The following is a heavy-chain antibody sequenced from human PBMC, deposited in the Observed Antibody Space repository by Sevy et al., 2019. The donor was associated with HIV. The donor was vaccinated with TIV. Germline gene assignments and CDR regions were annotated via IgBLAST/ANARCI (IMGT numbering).Heavy chain of an antibody. CDR2: ISSRSSHI. Sequence: GGSLRLSCAASGFTFSSYAMNWVRQAPGKGLEWVSSISSRSSHIYAADSLKGRFTISRDNAKNSLFLQMNSLRAEDTAIYYCARVAADDPDFYCNGMDLWGQGTTVTVSS. CDR1: GFTFSSYA. D-gene: IGHD6-13*01. CDR3: ARVAADDPDFYCNGMDL. V-gene: IGHV3-21*01. J-gene: IGHJ6*02.